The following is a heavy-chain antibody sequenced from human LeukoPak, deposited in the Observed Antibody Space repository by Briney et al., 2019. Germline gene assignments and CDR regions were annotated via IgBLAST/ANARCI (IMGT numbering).Heavy chain of an antibody. CDR2: INPRGGST. CDR3: ARVGITAATADY. D-gene: IGHD6-25*01. J-gene: IGHJ4*02. Sequence: ASVKVSCKASGYTFTTYYMHWLRQAPGQGPEWMGIINPRGGSTDYAQKIEGRVTMTSDTSTSTVYMELNDLTSEDTAVYFCARVGITAATADYWGQGTLVTVSS. V-gene: IGHV1-46*01. CDR1: GYTFTTYY.